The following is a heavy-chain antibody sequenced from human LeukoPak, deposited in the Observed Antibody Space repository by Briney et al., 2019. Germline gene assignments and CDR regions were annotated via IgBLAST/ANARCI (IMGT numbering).Heavy chain of an antibody. J-gene: IGHJ4*02. Sequence: GGSLRLSCVASGFTFNNYWMHWVRQPPGRGLEWVSRINTDGTSKGYADSVNVRFTISRDSAKTTLYLQMNNLRAEDTAVYYCARDASQAGSGSYYNIDYWGQGTLVTVSS. CDR2: INTDGTSK. D-gene: IGHD3-10*01. V-gene: IGHV3-74*01. CDR1: GFTFNNYW. CDR3: ARDASQAGSGSYYNIDY.